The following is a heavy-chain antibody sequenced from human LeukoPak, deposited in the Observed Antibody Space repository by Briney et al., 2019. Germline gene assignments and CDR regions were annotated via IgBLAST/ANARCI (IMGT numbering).Heavy chain of an antibody. J-gene: IGHJ4*02. CDR3: ARDLGIAAAGSYF. CDR2: ISPGGGTT. CDR1: GFAFGSEA. V-gene: IGHV3-23*01. Sequence: PGGSLRLSCAVSGFAFGSEAMSWVRQSPAKGLEWVASISPGGGTTYYTDSVKGRFTISRDNSKNTLYLQMNSLRAEDTAVYYCARDLGIAAAGSYFWGQGTLVTVSS. D-gene: IGHD6-13*01.